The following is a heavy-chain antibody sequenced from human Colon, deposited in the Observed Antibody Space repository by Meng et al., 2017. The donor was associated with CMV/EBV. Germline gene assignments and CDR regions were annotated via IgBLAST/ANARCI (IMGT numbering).Heavy chain of an antibody. J-gene: IGHJ5*02. CDR1: GGSFSGYY. CDR3: ARGLGVPAAIYPYNWFDP. V-gene: IGHV4-34*01. Sequence: SETLSLTCAVYGGSFSGYYWSWIRQPPGKGLEWIGEINHSGSTNYNPSLKSRVTISVGTSKNQFSLKLSSVTAADTAVYYCARGLGVPAAIYPYNWFDPWGQGTLVTVSS. CDR2: INHSGST. D-gene: IGHD2-2*01.